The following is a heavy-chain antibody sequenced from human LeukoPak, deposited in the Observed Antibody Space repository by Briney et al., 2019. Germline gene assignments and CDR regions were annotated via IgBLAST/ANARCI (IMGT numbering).Heavy chain of an antibody. CDR3: ANVDTAMALGEY. CDR1: GFTFSSYA. J-gene: IGHJ4*02. Sequence: GGALRLSCAASGFTFSSYAMSWVRQAPGKGLEWVSGISGSGGTTYYADPVKGRFTISKANSKKTLFLKMNSLRGEDRAVYYCANVDTAMALGEYWGEGTLVTVSS. CDR2: ISGSGGTT. D-gene: IGHD5-18*01. V-gene: IGHV3-23*01.